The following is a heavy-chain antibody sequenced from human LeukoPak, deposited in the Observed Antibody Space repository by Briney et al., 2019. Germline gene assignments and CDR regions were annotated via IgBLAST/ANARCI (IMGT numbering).Heavy chain of an antibody. D-gene: IGHD1-26*01. Sequence: ASVKVSCKASGYPFTGYFMHWVRQAPGQGLEWMGIINPSDRSTSYAQRFQGRVTMTEDTSTDTAYMELSSLRSEDTAVYYCATVEVGATNFDYWGQGTLVTVSS. CDR1: GYPFTGYF. CDR2: INPSDRST. CDR3: ATVEVGATNFDY. V-gene: IGHV1-46*01. J-gene: IGHJ4*02.